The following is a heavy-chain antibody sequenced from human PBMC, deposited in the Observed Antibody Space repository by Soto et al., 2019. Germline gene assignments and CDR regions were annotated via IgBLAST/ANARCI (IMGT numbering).Heavy chain of an antibody. Sequence: GGSLRLSCAASEFTVSSNYMSWVRQAPGKGLEWVSVIYSGGSTYYADSVKGRFTISRDNSKSTLYLQMNSLRAEDTAVYYCARGFRYSSGWYQFDYWGQGTLVTVSS. D-gene: IGHD6-19*01. V-gene: IGHV3-53*01. CDR2: IYSGGST. CDR1: EFTVSSNY. CDR3: ARGFRYSSGWYQFDY. J-gene: IGHJ4*02.